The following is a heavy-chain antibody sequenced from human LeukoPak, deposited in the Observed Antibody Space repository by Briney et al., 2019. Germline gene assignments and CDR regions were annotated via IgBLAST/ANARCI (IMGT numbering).Heavy chain of an antibody. J-gene: IGHJ3*02. CDR1: GYTFTNYD. V-gene: IGHV1-8*01. D-gene: IGHD3-10*01. CDR2: MSPKNGNT. Sequence: ASVKVSCKASGYTFTNYDIHWVRQATGQGLEWMGWMSPKNGNTGSAQKFQGRVTMTRNTAINTAYMELSGLRSEDTAVYYCARASLWFGERDAFDIWGQGTMVTVSS. CDR3: ARASLWFGERDAFDI.